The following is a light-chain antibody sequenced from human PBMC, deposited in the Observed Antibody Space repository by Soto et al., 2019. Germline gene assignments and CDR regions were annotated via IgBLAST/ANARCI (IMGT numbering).Light chain of an antibody. CDR1: SSDVGSFDS. CDR2: DVS. Sequence: QSALTQPASVSGSPGQPITISCTGTSSDVGSFDSVAWYQHNPGKAPKLMIYDVSNRPSGVSGRFSGSKSGNTASLSISGLQTEDEANYYCSSFTTSSTLVFGTGTKGTVL. CDR3: SSFTTSSTLV. J-gene: IGLJ1*01. V-gene: IGLV2-14*01.